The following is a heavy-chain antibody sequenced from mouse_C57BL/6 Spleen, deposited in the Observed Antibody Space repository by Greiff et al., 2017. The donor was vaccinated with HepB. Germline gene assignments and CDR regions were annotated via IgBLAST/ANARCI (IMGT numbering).Heavy chain of an antibody. CDR3: AYDYDPYYAMEY. D-gene: IGHD2-4*01. J-gene: IGHJ4*01. CDR1: GYTFTDHT. V-gene: IGHV1-78*01. CDR2: IYPRDGST. Sequence: VQLQQSDAELVRPGASVKISCKASGYTFTDHTIHWMKQRPEQGLEWIGYIYPRDGSTKYNEKFKGKATLTADKSSSTAYMQLNSLTSEDAAVYFCAYDYDPYYAMEYWGQGTSVTVSS.